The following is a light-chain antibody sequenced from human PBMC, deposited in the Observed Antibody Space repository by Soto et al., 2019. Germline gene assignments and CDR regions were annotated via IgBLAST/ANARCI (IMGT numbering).Light chain of an antibody. V-gene: IGLV2-14*03. CDR3: TSYTSSSTYV. J-gene: IGLJ1*01. CDR2: DVT. Sequence: QSALTQPASVSGSPGQSITISCTGTSSDVGGYNYVFWYQHPPGKAPQLMIYDVTNRPSGVSNRFSGSKSGNTASLTISGLQAEDEADYYCTSYTSSSTYVFGTGTKLTVL. CDR1: SSDVGGYNY.